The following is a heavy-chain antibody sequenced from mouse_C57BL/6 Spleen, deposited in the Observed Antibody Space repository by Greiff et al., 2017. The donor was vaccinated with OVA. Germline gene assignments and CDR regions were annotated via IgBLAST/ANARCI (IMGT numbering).Heavy chain of an antibody. D-gene: IGHD4-1*01. CDR1: GYTFTSYG. V-gene: IGHV1-81*01. J-gene: IGHJ4*01. Sequence: VQLQESGAELARPGASVKLSCKASGYTFTSYGISWVKQRTGQGLEWIGEIYPRSGNTYYNEKFKGKATLTADKSSSTAYMELRSLTSEDSAVYFCARGGLPGTEIYYAMDYWGQGTSVTVSS. CDR3: ARGGLPGTEIYYAMDY. CDR2: IYPRSGNT.